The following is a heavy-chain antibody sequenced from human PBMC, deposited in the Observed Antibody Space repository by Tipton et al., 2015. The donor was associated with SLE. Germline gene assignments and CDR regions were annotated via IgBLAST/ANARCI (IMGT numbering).Heavy chain of an antibody. Sequence: PGLVKPSETLSLTCIVSGYSISSGYYWGWIRQSPGKGLEWIGSIYHSGRTYYDPSLESRVTISVDTSKNQFSLEVSSVTAADTAVYYCARASYYYGDYAEFDYWGQGTLVTVSS. CDR3: ARASYYYGDYAEFDY. V-gene: IGHV4-38-2*02. D-gene: IGHD4-17*01. CDR1: GYSISSGYY. J-gene: IGHJ4*02. CDR2: IYHSGRT.